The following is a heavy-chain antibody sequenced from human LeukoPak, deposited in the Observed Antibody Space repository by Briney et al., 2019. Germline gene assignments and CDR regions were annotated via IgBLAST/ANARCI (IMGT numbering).Heavy chain of an antibody. Sequence: GGSLRLSCAASGFTFSTYSMNWVRQAPGKRLECVSSISSSGAYIYYADSVKGRFTISRDNAKKSLYLQMNSLRAEDTAIYYCVGNYYDSSGLDYWGQGTLVTVSS. D-gene: IGHD3-22*01. J-gene: IGHJ4*02. CDR3: VGNYYDSSGLDY. CDR2: ISSSGAYI. V-gene: IGHV3-21*01. CDR1: GFTFSTYS.